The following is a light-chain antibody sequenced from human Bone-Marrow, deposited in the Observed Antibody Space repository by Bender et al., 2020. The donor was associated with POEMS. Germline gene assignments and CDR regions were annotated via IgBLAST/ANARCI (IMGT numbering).Light chain of an antibody. CDR3: CSYAGRDILV. J-gene: IGLJ3*02. V-gene: IGLV2-23*02. CDR1: TSDVGTYDL. Sequence: QSALTQPASVSGSPGQSITISCTGTTSDVGTYDLVSWYQQYPGKAPKVIIFEVSERPSGVSNRFSGSKSGTTASLTISGLQAEDEADYYCCSYAGRDILVFGGGTKLTVL. CDR2: EVS.